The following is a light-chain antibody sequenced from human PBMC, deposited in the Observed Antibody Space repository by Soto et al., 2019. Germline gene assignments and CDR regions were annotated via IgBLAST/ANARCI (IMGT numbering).Light chain of an antibody. J-gene: IGKJ3*01. CDR2: ATS. V-gene: IGKV3-20*01. CDR1: QTISRDD. CDR3: YQYYSSPHT. Sequence: EIVLTQSPGTLSLSPGETATLSCRTSQTISRDDLAWYQQRPGQAPRLLVSATSRRATGIPDRFNGYGSGTDFTLTISSLEQEDFGVYYCYQYYSSPHTVGPGPTVHI.